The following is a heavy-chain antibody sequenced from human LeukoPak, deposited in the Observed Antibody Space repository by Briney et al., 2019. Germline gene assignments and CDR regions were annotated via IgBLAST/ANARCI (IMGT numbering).Heavy chain of an antibody. CDR1: GGSLSGYY. J-gene: IGHJ5*02. D-gene: IGHD4-23*01. Sequence: PSETLSLTCAVYGGSLSGYYWSWIRQPPGKGLEWIGEINHSGSTNYNPSLKSRVTISVDTSKNQFSLKLSSVTAADTAVYYCATTVVTPPARANWFDPWGQGTLVTVSS. CDR2: INHSGST. V-gene: IGHV4-34*01. CDR3: ATTVVTPPARANWFDP.